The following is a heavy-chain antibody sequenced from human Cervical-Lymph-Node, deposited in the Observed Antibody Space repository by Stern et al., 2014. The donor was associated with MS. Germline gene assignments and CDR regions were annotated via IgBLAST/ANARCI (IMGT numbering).Heavy chain of an antibody. CDR2: INPDGSST. J-gene: IGHJ5*02. CDR3: AGYNWNYPIT. Sequence: EVQLVESGGGLVQPGGSLRLSCAASGFTFSSSWMHWVRHAPGKGLVWVSRINPDGSSTSHADSVKGRFTISRDNAKKTLYLDMSSLRAEDTAVYYCAGYNWNYPITWGQGTLVTVTS. V-gene: IGHV3-74*02. D-gene: IGHD1-7*01. CDR1: GFTFSSSW.